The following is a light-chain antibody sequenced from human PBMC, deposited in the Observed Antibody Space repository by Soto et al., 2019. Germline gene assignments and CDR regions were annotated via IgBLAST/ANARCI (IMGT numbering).Light chain of an antibody. Sequence: QSALTQPRSVSGSPGQSVAISCTGTSSDVGNYDFVSWYQQHPGKAPKLMIYDVHKRPSGVPDRFSASKSGNTASLTISGLQAEDEADYHCCSYAGSYSYVFGTGTKLTVL. J-gene: IGLJ1*01. CDR2: DVH. CDR3: CSYAGSYSYV. CDR1: SSDVGNYDF. V-gene: IGLV2-11*01.